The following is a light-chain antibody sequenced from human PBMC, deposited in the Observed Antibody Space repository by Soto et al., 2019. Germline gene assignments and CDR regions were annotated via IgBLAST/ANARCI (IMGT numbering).Light chain of an antibody. CDR2: GAS. CDR3: QQYGSSPPFT. Sequence: EIVLTQSPGTLSLSPGERATLSCRASQSVSSSYLAWYQQKPGQAPRLLIYGASSRATGIPDRFSGSGSGTDFTLTISRLESEDFAVYYCQQYGSSPPFTFGPGIKVDIK. J-gene: IGKJ3*01. CDR1: QSVSSSY. V-gene: IGKV3-20*01.